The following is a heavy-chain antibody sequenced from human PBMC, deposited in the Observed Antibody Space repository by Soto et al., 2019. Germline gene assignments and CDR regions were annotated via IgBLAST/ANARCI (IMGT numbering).Heavy chain of an antibody. CDR3: ARETDTYPLDY. Sequence: EVQLVESGGGLVQPGGSLRLSCAASGFTFSSYWMSWVRQAPGKGLEWVANIKQDGSEKYYVDSVKGRFTISRDNAKNSLDLQMNSLRAEDTAVYYCARETDTYPLDYWGQGTLVTVSS. D-gene: IGHD3-9*01. CDR1: GFTFSSYW. J-gene: IGHJ4*02. V-gene: IGHV3-7*01. CDR2: IKQDGSEK.